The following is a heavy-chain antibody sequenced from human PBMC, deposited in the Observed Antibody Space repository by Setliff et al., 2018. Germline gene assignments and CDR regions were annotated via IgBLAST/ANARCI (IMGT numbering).Heavy chain of an antibody. D-gene: IGHD3-22*01. Sequence: GGSLRLSCAVSGFTFSSYAMSWVRQAPGKGLEWVSSISDTGGNTYHADSVKGRFTISRDNSKNTPYLQMIRLRAEDTAVYYCARNSIGYYFDPWGQGTLVTVSS. J-gene: IGHJ5*02. V-gene: IGHV3-23*01. CDR3: ARNSIGYYFDP. CDR2: ISDTGGNT. CDR1: GFTFSSYA.